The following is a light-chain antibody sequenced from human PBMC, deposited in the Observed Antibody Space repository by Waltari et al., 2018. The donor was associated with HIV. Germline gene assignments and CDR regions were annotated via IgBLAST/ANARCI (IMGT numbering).Light chain of an antibody. J-gene: IGLJ1*01. CDR2: DVS. CDR1: RSDISGYNY. Sequence: QSALTQPASASGCPGQSITISCTGTRSDISGYNYVYWYPQNPGKAPKLMISDVSHRPSGVSNRFSGSKSGNTASLTISGLQAEDEADYYCSSYTSSSTLGVFGSGTKVTVL. CDR3: SSYTSSSTLGV. V-gene: IGLV2-14*03.